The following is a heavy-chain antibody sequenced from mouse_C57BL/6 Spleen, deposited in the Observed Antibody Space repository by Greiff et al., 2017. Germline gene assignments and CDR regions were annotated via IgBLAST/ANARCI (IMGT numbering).Heavy chain of an antibody. CDR3: ARGGYSKEEY. CDR2: INPNNGGT. Sequence: EVQLQQSGPELVKPGASVKISCKASGYTFTDYYMNWVKQSPGKSLEWIGDINPNNGGTSYNQKFKGKATLTVDKSSSTAYMELRSLTSEDSAVYYCARGGYSKEEYWGQGTTLTVSS. CDR1: GYTFTDYY. J-gene: IGHJ2*01. V-gene: IGHV1-26*01. D-gene: IGHD2-5*01.